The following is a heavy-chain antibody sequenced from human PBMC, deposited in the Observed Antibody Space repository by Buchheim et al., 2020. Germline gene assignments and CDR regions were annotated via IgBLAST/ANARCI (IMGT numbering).Heavy chain of an antibody. V-gene: IGHV3-9*01. CDR1: GLIFDDYA. CDR2: IFLRSGVT. CDR3: VKDILPGGADV. Sequence: EVQVVESGGGLVQPGRSLRLSCVESGLIFDDYAMHWVRQAPGKGLEWVSGIFLRSGVTDYAGSVRGRFTLSRDKAKRSLFLQMDSLTTEDTALYYCVKDILPGGADVWGPGTT. D-gene: IGHD4-17*01. J-gene: IGHJ6*02.